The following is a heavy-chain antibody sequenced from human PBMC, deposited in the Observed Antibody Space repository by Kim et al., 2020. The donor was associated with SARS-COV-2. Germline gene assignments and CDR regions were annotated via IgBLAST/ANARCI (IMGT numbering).Heavy chain of an antibody. CDR3: ATATTAEYYYGSGSLWAFDI. Sequence: ASVKVSCKVSGYTLTELSMHWVRQAPGKGLEWMGGFDPEDGETIYAQKFQGRVTMTEDTSTDTAYMELSSLRSEDTAVYYCATATTAEYYYGSGSLWAFDIWGQGTMVTVSS. V-gene: IGHV1-24*01. J-gene: IGHJ3*02. CDR1: GYTLTELS. D-gene: IGHD3-10*01. CDR2: FDPEDGET.